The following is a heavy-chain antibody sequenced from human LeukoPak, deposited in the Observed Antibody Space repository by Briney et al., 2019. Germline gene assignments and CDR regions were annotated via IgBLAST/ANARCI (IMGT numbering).Heavy chain of an antibody. J-gene: IGHJ4*02. CDR1: GGSFSGYY. CDR3: ARLRIRYFDAGLDY. D-gene: IGHD3-9*01. CDR2: INHSGST. V-gene: IGHV4-34*01. Sequence: KSSETLSLTCTVYGGSFSGYYWSWIRQPPGKGLEWIGEINHSGSTNYNPSLKSRVTISVDTSKNQFSLKLSSVTAADTAVYYCARLRIRYFDAGLDYWGQGTLVTVSS.